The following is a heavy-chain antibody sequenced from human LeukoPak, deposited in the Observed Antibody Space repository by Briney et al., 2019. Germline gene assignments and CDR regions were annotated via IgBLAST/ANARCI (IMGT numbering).Heavy chain of an antibody. CDR2: ISSSSSYI. Sequence: PGGSLRLSCAASGFTFSSYSMNWVRQAPGKGLEWVSSISSSSSYIYYADSVKGRFTISRDNAKNSLYLQMNSLRAEDTAVYYCAKDEYVDIVATAPGYYMDVWGKGTTVTISS. CDR3: AKDEYVDIVATAPGYYMDV. J-gene: IGHJ6*03. V-gene: IGHV3-21*01. CDR1: GFTFSSYS. D-gene: IGHD5-12*01.